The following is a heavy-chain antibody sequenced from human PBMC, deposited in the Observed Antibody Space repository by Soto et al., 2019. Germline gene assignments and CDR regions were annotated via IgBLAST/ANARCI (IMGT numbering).Heavy chain of an antibody. Sequence: SETLSLTCSVSGASISSSGYYWGWIRQPPGKGLEWIASIFYSGSTFYNPSLKSRVTISVDTSKNQFSLKLTSVTAADTAVYYCARHGQQDYYGSGSLYYYYGMDVWGQGTTVTVSS. CDR3: ARHGQQDYYGSGSLYYYYGMDV. CDR2: IFYSGST. V-gene: IGHV4-39*01. D-gene: IGHD3-10*01. CDR1: GASISSSGYY. J-gene: IGHJ6*02.